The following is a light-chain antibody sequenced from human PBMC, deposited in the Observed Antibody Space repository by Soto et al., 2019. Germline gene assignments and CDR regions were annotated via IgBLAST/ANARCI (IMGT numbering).Light chain of an antibody. CDR1: SSTIGSNA. Sequence: QSVLTQPPSASGTPGQRVTISCSGSSSTIGSNAVDWYQQLPGTAPKLLIFRVNQRPSGVPDRFSGSKSGTSASLAISGLQSEDEADYYCAFWDDSLNGLYVFGTGTKVT. J-gene: IGLJ1*01. CDR2: RVN. V-gene: IGLV1-44*01. CDR3: AFWDDSLNGLYV.